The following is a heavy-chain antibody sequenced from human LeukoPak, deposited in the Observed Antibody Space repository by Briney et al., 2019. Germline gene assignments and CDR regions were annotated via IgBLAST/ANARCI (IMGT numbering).Heavy chain of an antibody. CDR1: GFTFSSYS. Sequence: PGGSLRLSCAASGFTFSSYSMNWVRQAPGKGLEWVSFISRGSSSIYYADSVQGRFTISRDNAKNSLYLQMNSLRAEDTAVYYCAVRPAGDALDIWGQGTMVTVSS. CDR3: AVRPAGDALDI. D-gene: IGHD6-19*01. CDR2: ISRGSSSI. V-gene: IGHV3-21*01. J-gene: IGHJ3*02.